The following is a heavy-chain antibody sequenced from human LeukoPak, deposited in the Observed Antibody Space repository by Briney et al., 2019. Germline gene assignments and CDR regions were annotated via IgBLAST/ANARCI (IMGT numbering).Heavy chain of an antibody. V-gene: IGHV4-34*01. CDR3: ARGTQLWSYGMDV. CDR2: INHSGST. CDR1: GGSFSDYY. Sequence: PSETLSLTCAVYGGSFSDYYWSWIRQPPGKGLEWIGEINHSGSTNYNPSLKSRVTISVDTSKNQFSLDLSSVTAADTAVCYCARGTQLWSYGMDVWGQGTTVTVSS. J-gene: IGHJ6*02. D-gene: IGHD5-18*01.